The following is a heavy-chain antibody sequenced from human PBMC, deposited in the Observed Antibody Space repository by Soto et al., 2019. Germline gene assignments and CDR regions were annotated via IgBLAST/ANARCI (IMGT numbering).Heavy chain of an antibody. CDR3: ARDVCTNGVCSIGGWYYYYGMDV. V-gene: IGHV1-2*02. D-gene: IGHD2-8*01. CDR2: INPNSGGT. CDR1: GYTSTGYY. Sequence: SVKVSCKASGYTSTGYYMHWVRQAPGQGLEWMGWINPNSGGTNYAQKFQGRVTMTRDTSISTAYMELSRLRSDDTAVYYCARDVCTNGVCSIGGWYYYYGMDVWG. J-gene: IGHJ6*02.